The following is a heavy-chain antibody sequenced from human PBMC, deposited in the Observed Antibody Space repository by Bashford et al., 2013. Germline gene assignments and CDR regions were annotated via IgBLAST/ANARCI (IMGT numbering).Heavy chain of an antibody. CDR2: IYYTGTT. Sequence: SETLSLTCAVYGDSIRSGGYYWNWIRQPPGKGLEWIGYIYYTGTTYYNLSLESRITMSVDTSQNQFSLKLSSVTAADTAIYFCAKRQTFTILGATGGLDPWGQGTQVTVSS. J-gene: IGHJ5*02. CDR1: GDSIRSGGYY. CDR3: AKRQTFTILGATGGLDP. V-gene: IGHV4-30-4*01. D-gene: IGHD1-26*01.